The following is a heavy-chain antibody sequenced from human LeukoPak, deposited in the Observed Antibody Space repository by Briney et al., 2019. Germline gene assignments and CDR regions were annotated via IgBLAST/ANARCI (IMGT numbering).Heavy chain of an antibody. CDR2: ISGSGGST. J-gene: IGHJ4*02. V-gene: IGHV3-23*01. CDR3: ARGWFPGPAGY. Sequence: GGSLRLSCAASGFTFSSYAMSWVRQAPGKGLEWVSAISGSGGSTYYADSVKGRFTISRDNSKNTLYLQMNSLRAEDTAVYYCARGWFPGPAGYWGQGTLVTVSS. CDR1: GFTFSSYA. D-gene: IGHD3-10*01.